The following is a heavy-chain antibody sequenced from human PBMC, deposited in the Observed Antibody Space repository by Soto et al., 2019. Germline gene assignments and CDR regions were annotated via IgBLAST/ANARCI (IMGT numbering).Heavy chain of an antibody. V-gene: IGHV4-59*08. CDR1: GASITSAY. Sequence: QVQLQESGPGLVKPSETLSLTCSVSGASITSAYWNWIRQPPGKGLEWVGYIYYIGSTNYNPSLWSRVTVALDTSKHQLSLDLRFVTVADTAVYYCARGKNWFGRWGQGTLVTVSS. CDR2: IYYIGST. CDR3: ARGKNWFGR. J-gene: IGHJ5*02.